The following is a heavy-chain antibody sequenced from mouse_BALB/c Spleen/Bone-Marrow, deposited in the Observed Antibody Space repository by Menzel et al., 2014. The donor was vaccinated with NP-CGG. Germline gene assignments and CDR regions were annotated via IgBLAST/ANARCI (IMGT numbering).Heavy chain of an antibody. CDR2: IDPENGNT. V-gene: IGHV14-4*02. CDR3: NARYYYAMDY. CDR1: GFNIKDYY. J-gene: IGHJ4*01. Sequence: VQLQQSGAELVRSGASVKLSCTASGFNIKDYYMHWVKQRPEQGLEWIGWIDPENGNTEYAPKFQGKATMTADTSSNTAYLQLSSLTPEDTAVYYCNARYYYAMDYWGQGTSVTVSS.